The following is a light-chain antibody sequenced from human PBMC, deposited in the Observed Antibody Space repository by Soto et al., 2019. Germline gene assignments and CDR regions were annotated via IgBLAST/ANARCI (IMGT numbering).Light chain of an antibody. CDR2: GTS. CDR3: QQYASSPLLT. CDR1: QTIGRNY. V-gene: IGKV3-20*01. Sequence: EIVLTQSPGTLSLSPGETGTLSCRASQTIGRNYLAWYQQKPGQAPRLLIFGTSTRATGIPDRFSGSGSGTDFTLSISRLEPEDFAVYYCQQYASSPLLTFGGGTKVDIK. J-gene: IGKJ4*01.